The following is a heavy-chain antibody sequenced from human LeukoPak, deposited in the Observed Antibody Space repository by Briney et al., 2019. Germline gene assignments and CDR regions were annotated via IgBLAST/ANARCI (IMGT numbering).Heavy chain of an antibody. CDR1: GFTFSGHW. CDR3: ARAGVSYSTDN. J-gene: IGHJ4*02. Sequence: PGGSLRLSCAASGFTFSGHWMHWVRQAPGKGLVWVSRINTDGSTTTYADSVKGRFTVSRDNAKNTLYLQMNSLRAEDTAVYYCARAGVSYSTDNWGQGTLVTVSS. V-gene: IGHV3-74*01. CDR2: INTDGSTT. D-gene: IGHD2-8*01.